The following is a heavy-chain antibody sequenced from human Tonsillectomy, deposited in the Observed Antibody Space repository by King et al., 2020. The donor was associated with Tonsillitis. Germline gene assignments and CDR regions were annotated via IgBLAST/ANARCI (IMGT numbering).Heavy chain of an antibody. CDR1: GFIFSDHW. J-gene: IGHJ6*04. Sequence: VQLVESGGGWVQAGGFLRLSCAGSGFIFSDHWMYWVRQAPGKWLAWGANINQAGMKIFYVGAVKGRFTISRDNAKNSLYLQMNSLRAEDTAVYYCARALAVWGKGTTVTVSS. V-gene: IGHV3-7*03. CDR2: INQAGMKI. CDR3: ARALAV.